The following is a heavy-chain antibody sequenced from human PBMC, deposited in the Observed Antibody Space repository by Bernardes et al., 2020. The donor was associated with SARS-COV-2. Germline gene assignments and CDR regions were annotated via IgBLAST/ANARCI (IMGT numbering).Heavy chain of an antibody. CDR3: AAPRFVFGMDV. CDR1: GFTFSSYS. Sequence: GGSLRLSCAASGFTFSSYSMNWVRQAPGKGLEWVSYISSSSSTIYYADSVKGRFTISRDNAKNSLYLQMNSLRAEDTAVYYCAAPRFVFGMDVWGQGTTVTVSS. J-gene: IGHJ6*02. CDR2: ISSSSSTI. V-gene: IGHV3-48*01. D-gene: IGHD3-3*01.